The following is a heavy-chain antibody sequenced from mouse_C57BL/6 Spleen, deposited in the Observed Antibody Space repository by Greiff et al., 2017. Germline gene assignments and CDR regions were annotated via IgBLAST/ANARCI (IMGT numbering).Heavy chain of an antibody. D-gene: IGHD2-2*01. J-gene: IGHJ2*01. CDR2: ISSGSSTN. Sequence: EVQLQESGGGLVKPGGSLKLSCAASGFTFSDYGMHWVRQAPEKGLEWVAYISSGSSTNYYADTVKGRITISRANAKNTLFLQMTSLGSGDTAMYDCARRPYAYDWVYYFDDWGQGTTLTVSS. CDR3: ARRPYAYDWVYYFDD. CDR1: GFTFSDYG. V-gene: IGHV5-17*01.